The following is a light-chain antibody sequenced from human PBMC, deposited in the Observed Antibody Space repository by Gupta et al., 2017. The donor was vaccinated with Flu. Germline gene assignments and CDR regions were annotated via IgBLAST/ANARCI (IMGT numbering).Light chain of an antibody. CDR3: SSYTGSSVL. V-gene: IGLV2-14*03. Sequence: QSALTPPASVSGSPGQSITISCTGTSSDFGVYNYVSWYQHHPGKVPKLLIYDVITRPSGVSNRFSGSKSGNTASLTISGLQAEDEADYYCSSYTGSSVLFGGGTKLTVL. CDR2: DVI. J-gene: IGLJ2*01. CDR1: SSDFGVYNY.